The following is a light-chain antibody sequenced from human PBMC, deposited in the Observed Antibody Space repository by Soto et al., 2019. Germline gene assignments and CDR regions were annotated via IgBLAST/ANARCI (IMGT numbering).Light chain of an antibody. Sequence: QLTQSPSFLSASVGDRVTITCRASQDISTYLAWYQQKPGKAPQNLIYRASTLQTGVPSRFSGSGSGTEFTLTIHSLQPEDFATYYCQELNSYPRTFGQGTKVDNK. J-gene: IGKJ1*01. CDR2: RAS. CDR1: QDISTY. V-gene: IGKV1-9*01. CDR3: QELNSYPRT.